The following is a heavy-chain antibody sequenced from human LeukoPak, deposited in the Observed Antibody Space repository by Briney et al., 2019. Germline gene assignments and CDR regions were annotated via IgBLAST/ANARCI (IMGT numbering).Heavy chain of an antibody. D-gene: IGHD3-9*01. Sequence: GGSLRLSCAAFGFTFSSYSMNWVRQAPGKGLEWVSSISSSSSYIYYADSVKGRFTISRDNAKNSLYLQMNSLRAEDTAVYYCARDLYDILTGYSSNFDYWGQGTLVTVSS. CDR3: ARDLYDILTGYSSNFDY. CDR1: GFTFSSYS. J-gene: IGHJ4*02. CDR2: ISSSSSYI. V-gene: IGHV3-21*01.